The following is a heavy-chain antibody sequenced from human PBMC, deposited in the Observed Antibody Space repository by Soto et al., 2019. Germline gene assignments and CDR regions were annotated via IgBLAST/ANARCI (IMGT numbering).Heavy chain of an antibody. J-gene: IGHJ6*02. CDR1: GYTFTRNG. V-gene: IGHV1-18*01. CDR3: VKDRHSNSWHSSDV. Sequence: VASVKVSCKTSGYTFTRNGISWVRQAPGQGLEWMGWISPKSGSIKYAQKFQGRVIMTTDTSTSTAYMELRSLRSDDTAVYYCVKDRHSNSWHSSDVWGPGTTVPVSS. CDR2: ISPKSGSI. D-gene: IGHD2-2*01.